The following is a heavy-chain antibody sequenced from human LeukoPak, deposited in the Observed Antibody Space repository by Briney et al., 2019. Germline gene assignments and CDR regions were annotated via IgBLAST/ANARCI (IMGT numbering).Heavy chain of an antibody. D-gene: IGHD4-17*01. CDR3: ARDPTTVTKGLDI. CDR1: GGSFSSHY. Sequence: SETLSLTCTVSGGSFSSHYWSWLRQPPGKGLEWIGYISCIGSTNYKPSLKSRVTISVDTSKNQFSLKLSSVTAADTAVYYCARDPTTVTKGLDIWGQGTMVTVSS. V-gene: IGHV4-59*11. CDR2: ISCIGST. J-gene: IGHJ3*02.